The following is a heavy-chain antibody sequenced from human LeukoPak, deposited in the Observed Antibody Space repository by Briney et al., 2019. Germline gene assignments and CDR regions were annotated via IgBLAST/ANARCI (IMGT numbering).Heavy chain of an antibody. CDR3: ARDIYYFDY. CDR2: ISAYNGNT. Sequence: ASVKVSCKASGYTFTSYGISWVRQAPGQGLEWMGWISAYNGNTNYAQKFQGRVTITADESTSTAYMELSSLRSEDTAVCYCARDIYYFDYWGQGTLVTVSS. V-gene: IGHV1-18*01. CDR1: GYTFTSYG. J-gene: IGHJ4*02.